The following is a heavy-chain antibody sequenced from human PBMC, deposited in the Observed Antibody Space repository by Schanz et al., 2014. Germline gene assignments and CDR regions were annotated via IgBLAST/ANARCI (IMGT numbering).Heavy chain of an antibody. D-gene: IGHD2-21*01. V-gene: IGHV3-30*04. CDR1: RFIFKSYA. J-gene: IGHJ6*02. CDR2: TSFDGNEK. Sequence: VQLVESGGSVVQPGRSLRLSCTASRFIFKSYAMHWVRQAPGKGLEWVAFTSFDGNEKSYADSVKGRFTISRDNSKSTLFLQMNSLRPDDTAVYYCARDPLPYSSYSYYTMDVWGQGTTVTISS. CDR3: ARDPLPYSSYSYYTMDV.